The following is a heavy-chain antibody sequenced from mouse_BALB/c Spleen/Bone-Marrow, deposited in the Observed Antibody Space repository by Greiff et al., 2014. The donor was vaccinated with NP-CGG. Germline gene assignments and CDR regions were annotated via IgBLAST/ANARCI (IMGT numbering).Heavy chain of an antibody. CDR2: INPSGGRT. V-gene: IGHV1S81*02. CDR3: ARLIEGSSDIVDY. D-gene: IGHD1-1*01. Sequence: HVQLQQSGAELVKPGASVKLSCKASGYTFTGYWMHWVKQRPGQGLEWIGEINPSGGRTHYNEKFKSMAILTVDKSSSTAYMQLSSMTLEDAAVLYCARLIEGSSDIVDYWGQGTSVTVSA. J-gene: IGHJ4*01. CDR1: GYTFTGYW.